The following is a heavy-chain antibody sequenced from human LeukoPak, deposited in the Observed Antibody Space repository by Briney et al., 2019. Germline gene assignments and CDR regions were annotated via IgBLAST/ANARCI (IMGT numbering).Heavy chain of an antibody. D-gene: IGHD6-6*01. CDR1: GYTFTNYW. V-gene: IGHV5-51*01. CDR3: ASYRGSSGRHFDY. CDR2: IYPDDSDT. Sequence: GESLKISCKGSGYTFTNYWIGWVRPMPGKGLEWMGIIYPDDSDTRYSPSFQGQVTISADKSITTAYLQWASLKASDTAIYYCASYRGSSGRHFDYWGQGTLVTVSS. J-gene: IGHJ4*02.